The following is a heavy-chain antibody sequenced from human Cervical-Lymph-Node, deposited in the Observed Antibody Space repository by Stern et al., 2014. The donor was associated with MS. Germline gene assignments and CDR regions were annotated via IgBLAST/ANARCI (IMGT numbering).Heavy chain of an antibody. CDR3: ARNNFDYYYGMDV. D-gene: IGHD1-20*01. CDR1: CGPFISGDYY. CDR2: IYYSGST. J-gene: IGHJ6*02. Sequence: HLLVSFPVLVKPSQTLSLTCSVSCGPFISGDYYWILIRQPPGNGLVWIGYIYYSGSTYYNPSLKSRLTISVDTSKKQFSLKLSSVTAADTAMYYCARNNFDYYYGMDVWGQGTAVTVSS. V-gene: IGHV4-30-4*01.